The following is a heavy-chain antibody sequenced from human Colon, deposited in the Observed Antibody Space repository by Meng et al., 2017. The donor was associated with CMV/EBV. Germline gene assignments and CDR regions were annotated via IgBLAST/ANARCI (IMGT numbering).Heavy chain of an antibody. V-gene: IGHV3-13*01. D-gene: IGHD1-1*01. CDR1: GFIFSSYD. Sequence: GGSLRLSCAASGFIFSSYDMHWVRHAAGKGLEWVSAIGAGFDTYYSDSVKGRFTISRENANNSLYLQMNNLRVGDTAVYYCAREGQTSTHWLGPLHNWGQGTVVTVSS. CDR2: IGAGFDT. J-gene: IGHJ4*02. CDR3: AREGQTSTHWLGPLHN.